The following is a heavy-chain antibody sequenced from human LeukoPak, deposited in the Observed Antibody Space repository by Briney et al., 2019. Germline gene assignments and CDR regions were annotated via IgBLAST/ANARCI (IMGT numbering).Heavy chain of an antibody. Sequence: ATVKVSCKASGYTFTGLHIHWVRQAPGQGLEYMGWINPDSGATSYTQSFQGRVTMTRDTSISTAYLDLSGLRPDDTAVYYCVFNPGSFVYWGQGTQVTVSS. J-gene: IGHJ4*02. CDR3: VFNPGSFVY. CDR1: GYTFTGLH. D-gene: IGHD3-10*01. CDR2: INPDSGAT. V-gene: IGHV1-2*02.